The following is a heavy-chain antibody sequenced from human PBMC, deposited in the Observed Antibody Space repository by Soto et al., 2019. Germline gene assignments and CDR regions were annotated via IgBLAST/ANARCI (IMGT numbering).Heavy chain of an antibody. Sequence: ASVKVSCKASGYTFTSYGISWVRQAPGQGLERMGWISAYKGNTNYAQKLQGRDTMTTDTSTSTTYMELRRLRANNTAEYYSEGDKSAGYSNWFWTWGQESMGTV. CDR2: ISAYKGNT. D-gene: IGHD6-13*01. J-gene: IGHJ5*02. CDR1: GYTFTSYG. V-gene: IGHV1-18*01. CDR3: EGDKSAGYSNWFWT.